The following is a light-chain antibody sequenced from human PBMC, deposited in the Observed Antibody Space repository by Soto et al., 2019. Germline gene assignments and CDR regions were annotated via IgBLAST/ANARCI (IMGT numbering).Light chain of an antibody. J-gene: IGKJ1*01. CDR3: QESYSPPWGT. CDR1: QNINNF. V-gene: IGKV1-39*01. Sequence: DIQMTQSPSSLSASVGDRVTITCRTSQNINNFLNWYQQKPGKAPEVLIYGASSLQTGVPLRFSGSGSGTHFTLTISGLQPEDFATYYCQESYSPPWGTCGQGTKVTIK. CDR2: GAS.